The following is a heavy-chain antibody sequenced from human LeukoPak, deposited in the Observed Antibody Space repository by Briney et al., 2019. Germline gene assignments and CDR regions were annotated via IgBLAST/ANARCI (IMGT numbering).Heavy chain of an antibody. Sequence: SVKVSCKASGGTFSGNSITWVRQAPGQGLEWMGRFIPILNTTNYAQDFQGRVTLTADKSTSTAYTELMSLGSEDTAVYYCARETRDSNWNSVAYLDHWGQGTLVTVSS. CDR2: FIPILNTT. D-gene: IGHD1-7*01. CDR3: ARETRDSNWNSVAYLDH. CDR1: GGTFSGNS. V-gene: IGHV1-69*08. J-gene: IGHJ4*02.